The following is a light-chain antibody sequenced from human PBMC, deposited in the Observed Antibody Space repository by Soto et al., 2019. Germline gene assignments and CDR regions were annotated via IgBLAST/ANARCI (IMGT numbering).Light chain of an antibody. J-gene: IGKJ2*01. CDR1: QSVSSY. CDR3: QQRSNWPPLYT. CDR2: DAS. V-gene: IGKV3-11*01. Sequence: EIVLTQSPATLPLSPGERATLSCRASQSVSSYLAWYQQKPGQAPRLLIYDASNRATGIPARFSGSGSGTDFTLTISSLEPEDFAVYYCQQRSNWPPLYTVGQGTKVDIK.